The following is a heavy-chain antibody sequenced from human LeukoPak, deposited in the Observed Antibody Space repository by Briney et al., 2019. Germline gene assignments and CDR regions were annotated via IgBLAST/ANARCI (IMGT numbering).Heavy chain of an antibody. CDR2: IYYSGST. CDR1: GGSISSYY. CDR3: ARRRVTPSYFDY. Sequence: SETLSLTCTVSGGSISSYYWSWIRQSPGKGLEWIGYIYYSGSTNYNPSLKSRVTISVDTSKNQFSLKLSSVTAADTAVYYCARRRVTPSYFDYWGQGTLVTVSS. J-gene: IGHJ4*02. D-gene: IGHD4-23*01. V-gene: IGHV4-59*08.